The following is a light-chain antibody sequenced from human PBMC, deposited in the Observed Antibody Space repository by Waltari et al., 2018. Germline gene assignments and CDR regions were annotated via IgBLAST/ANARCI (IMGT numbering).Light chain of an antibody. CDR2: SHD. Sequence: QSVLTQPPSASGTPGQRVTISCSGSSSHIGSNALNWYQHPPGTAPTLLIYSHDQRPSGVPDRFSGSKSGTSASLAISGLQSEDEADYYCGAWDDRLNVYVFGTGTRVTVL. V-gene: IGLV1-44*01. J-gene: IGLJ1*01. CDR3: GAWDDRLNVYV. CDR1: SSHIGSNA.